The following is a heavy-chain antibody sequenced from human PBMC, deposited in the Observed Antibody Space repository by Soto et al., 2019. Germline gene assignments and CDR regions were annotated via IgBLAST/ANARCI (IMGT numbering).Heavy chain of an antibody. CDR3: ARDMTAAGAPFDY. CDR1: GASFSGYY. CDR2: INQSGST. D-gene: IGHD6-13*01. V-gene: IGHV4-34*01. Sequence: PSETLSLTCVVYGASFSGYYWSWIRQPPGKGLEWIGEINQSGSTNYNPSLKSRVTISVDTSKNQFSLKLSSVTAADTAVYYCARDMTAAGAPFDYWGQGTLVTVSS. J-gene: IGHJ4*02.